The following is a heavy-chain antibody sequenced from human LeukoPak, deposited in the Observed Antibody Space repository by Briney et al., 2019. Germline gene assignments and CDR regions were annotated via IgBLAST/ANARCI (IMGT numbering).Heavy chain of an antibody. V-gene: IGHV4-4*07. Sequence: PSETLSLTCTVSGASISSYYWSWIRQPAGKGLDWIGRIYTSGNTNYNPSLKSRVTMSLDTSKNQFSLKLSSVTAADTAVYYCARYGGSGDTRRYFDYWGQGTLVTVSS. CDR3: ARYGGSGDTRRYFDY. J-gene: IGHJ4*02. D-gene: IGHD2-15*01. CDR1: GASISSYY. CDR2: IYTSGNT.